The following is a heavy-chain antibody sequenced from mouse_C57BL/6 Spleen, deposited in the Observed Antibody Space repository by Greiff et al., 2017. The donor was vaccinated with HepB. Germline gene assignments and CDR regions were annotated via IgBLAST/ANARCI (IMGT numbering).Heavy chain of an antibody. CDR1: GYTFTSYW. V-gene: IGHV1-69*01. CDR3: ARSPFITTVDGWYFDV. D-gene: IGHD1-1*01. Sequence: VQLQQPGAELVMPGASVKLSCKASGYTFTSYWMHWVKQRPGQGLEWIGEIDPSDSYTNYNQKFKGKSTLTVDKSSSTAYMQLSLTSEDSAVYYCARSPFITTVDGWYFDVWGTGTTVTVSS. J-gene: IGHJ1*03. CDR2: IDPSDSYT.